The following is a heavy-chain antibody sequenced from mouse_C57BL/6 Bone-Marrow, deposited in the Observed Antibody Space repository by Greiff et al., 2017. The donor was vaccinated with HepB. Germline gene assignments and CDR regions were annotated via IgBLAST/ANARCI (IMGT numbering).Heavy chain of an antibody. V-gene: IGHV1-82*01. Sequence: VKLVESGPELVKPGASVKISCKASGYAFSSSWMNWVKQRPGKGLEWIGRIYPGDGDTNYNGKFKGKATLTADKSSSTAYMQLSSLTSEDSAVYFCARYLYYSNYRYYAMDYWGQGTSVTVSS. CDR2: IYPGDGDT. J-gene: IGHJ4*01. CDR1: GYAFSSSW. D-gene: IGHD2-5*01. CDR3: ARYLYYSNYRYYAMDY.